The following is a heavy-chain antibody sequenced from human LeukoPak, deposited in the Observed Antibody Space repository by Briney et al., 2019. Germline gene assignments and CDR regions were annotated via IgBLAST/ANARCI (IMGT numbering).Heavy chain of an antibody. J-gene: IGHJ6*02. CDR2: INPNSGDT. CDR3: ARMGSGSLRWSMDV. CDR1: GYAFTGYY. V-gene: IGHV1-2*02. D-gene: IGHD3-10*01. Sequence: VASVKVSCKASGYAFTGYYMHWVRQAPGQGLEWMGWINPNSGDTNYAQKFQGRVTMTRDTSISTAYMELSSLRFDDTAVYYCARMGSGSLRWSMDVWGQGTTVSVSS.